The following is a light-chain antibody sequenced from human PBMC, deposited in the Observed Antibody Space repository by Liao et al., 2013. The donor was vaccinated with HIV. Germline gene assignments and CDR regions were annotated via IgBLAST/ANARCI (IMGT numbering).Light chain of an antibody. CDR3: QAWDSSSWV. CDR1: KLGHKY. V-gene: IGLV3-1*01. Sequence: SYELTQPPSVSVSPGQTASITCSGDKLGHKYACWYQQRPGQSPVLVIYQDTKRPSGIPARFSGSNSGNTATLTISGTQAMDEADYYCQAWDSSSWVFGGGTKVTVL. CDR2: QDT. J-gene: IGLJ3*02.